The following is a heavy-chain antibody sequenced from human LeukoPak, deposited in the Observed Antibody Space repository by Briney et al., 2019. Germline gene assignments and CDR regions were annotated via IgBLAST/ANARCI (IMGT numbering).Heavy chain of an antibody. CDR2: INPNSGGT. Sequence: ASVKVSCKASGYTFTGYYMHWVRQAPGQGLEWMGWINPNSGGTNYAQKFQGRVTMTRDTSISTAYMELSRLRSDDTAVYYCARGSPKDTAMPNWFDPWGQGTLVTVSS. CDR1: GYTFTGYY. CDR3: ARGSPKDTAMPNWFDP. V-gene: IGHV1-2*02. D-gene: IGHD5-18*01. J-gene: IGHJ5*02.